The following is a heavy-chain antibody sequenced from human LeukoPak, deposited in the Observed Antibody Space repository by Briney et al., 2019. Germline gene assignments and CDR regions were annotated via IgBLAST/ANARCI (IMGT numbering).Heavy chain of an antibody. J-gene: IGHJ4*02. Sequence: GGSLRLSCAASGFTFDDYGMSWVRQAPGKGLEWVSNINWSGGSTGYADSVKGRFTISRDNAKNSLYLQMNSLRAEDTGLYHCAGAWESADGSGSEFDSWGQGTLVTVSS. CDR2: INWSGGST. D-gene: IGHD3-10*01. CDR1: GFTFDDYG. CDR3: AGAWESADGSGSEFDS. V-gene: IGHV3-20*01.